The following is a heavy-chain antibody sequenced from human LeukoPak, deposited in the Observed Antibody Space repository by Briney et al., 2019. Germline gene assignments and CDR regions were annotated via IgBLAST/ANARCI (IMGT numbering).Heavy chain of an antibody. CDR2: IYPGGST. Sequence: SGTLSLTCTVSGGSISSSNWWTWVRQSPGKGLEWIGEIYPGGSTNYNPSLETRLTISVDKSKSQFSLSLKSVTAADTAVYYCASEGDYWGQGTLVTVSS. CDR1: GGSISSSNW. D-gene: IGHD1-14*01. CDR3: ASEGDY. V-gene: IGHV4-4*02. J-gene: IGHJ4*02.